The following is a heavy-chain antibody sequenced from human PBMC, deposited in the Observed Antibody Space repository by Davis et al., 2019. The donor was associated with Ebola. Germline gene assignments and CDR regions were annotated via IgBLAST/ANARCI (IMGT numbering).Heavy chain of an antibody. J-gene: IGHJ4*02. CDR3: ATTQWLREFDN. Sequence: GESLKISCAASGFTVSSYHMSWVRQAPGKGLEWVSVIYDQSTAYADAVRGRFIISRDKSNNTLYLEMSSLRVDDTAVYYCATTQWLREFDNWGQGTLVTVSS. V-gene: IGHV3-53*05. CDR1: GFTVSSYH. CDR2: IYDQST. D-gene: IGHD6-19*01.